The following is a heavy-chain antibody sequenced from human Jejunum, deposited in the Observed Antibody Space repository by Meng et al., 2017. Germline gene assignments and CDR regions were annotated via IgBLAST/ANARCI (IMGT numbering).Heavy chain of an antibody. J-gene: IGHJ2*01. D-gene: IGHD6-19*01. Sequence: HVDESGPGVVKPPETLSLTCTSSGGALSGHYWSWIRQPPGKGLEWIGHIYYSGNTNYNPSLKSRVTLSLHTSENQFSLQLNSVTAADTAVYYCASAGSSGWNWYFGLWGRGTLVTVSS. CDR2: IYYSGNT. CDR1: GGALSGHY. V-gene: IGHV4-59*11. CDR3: ASAGSSGWNWYFGL.